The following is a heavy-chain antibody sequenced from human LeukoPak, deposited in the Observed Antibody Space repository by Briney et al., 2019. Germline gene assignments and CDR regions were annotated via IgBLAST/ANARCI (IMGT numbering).Heavy chain of an antibody. CDR1: GFTFDDYA. CDR3: AKEVGIAVAGTAYNWFDP. CDR2: ISGDGGST. J-gene: IGHJ5*02. Sequence: PGGSLRLSCAASGFTFDDYAMHWVRQAPGKGLEWVPLISGDGGSTYYADSVKGRFTISRDNSKNSLYLQMNSLRTEDTALYYCAKEVGIAVAGTAYNWFDPWGQGTLVTVSS. V-gene: IGHV3-43*02. D-gene: IGHD6-19*01.